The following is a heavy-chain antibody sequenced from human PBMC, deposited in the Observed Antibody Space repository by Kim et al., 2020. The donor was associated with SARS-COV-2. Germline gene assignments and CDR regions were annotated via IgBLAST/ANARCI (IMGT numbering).Heavy chain of an antibody. CDR2: IYHSGST. Sequence: SETLSLTCAVSGGSISSSNWWSWVRQPPGKGLEWIGEIYHSGSTNYNPSLKSRVTISVDKSKNQFSLKLSSVTAADTAVYYCARQPIAAGTTVDIWGQGTMVTVSS. D-gene: IGHD6-13*01. J-gene: IGHJ3*02. CDR1: GGSISSSNW. CDR3: ARQPIAAGTTVDI. V-gene: IGHV4-4*02.